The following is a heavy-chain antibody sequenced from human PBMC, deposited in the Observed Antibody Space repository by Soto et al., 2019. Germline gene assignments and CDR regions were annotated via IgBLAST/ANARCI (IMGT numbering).Heavy chain of an antibody. CDR2: ISTFNGET. Sequence: ASVKVSCKASGYTFNTYGISWVRQAPGQGLEWMGWISTFNGETRYAQKFQARVTVTTDTSTTTDYMELRRLRSDDTAVYYCARDVGYCSSSTCLIDHWGQGTLVTVSS. CDR1: GYTFNTYG. V-gene: IGHV1-18*01. CDR3: ARDVGYCSSSTCLIDH. J-gene: IGHJ4*02. D-gene: IGHD2-2*01.